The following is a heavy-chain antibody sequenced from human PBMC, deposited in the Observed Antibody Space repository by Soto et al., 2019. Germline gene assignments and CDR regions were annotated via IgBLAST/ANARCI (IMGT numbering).Heavy chain of an antibody. CDR3: ARELGAIFDVDC. CDR2: ISNDERHK. J-gene: IGHJ4*02. CDR1: GFTFNKYA. V-gene: IGHV3-30-3*01. Sequence: SLRLSCAASGFTFNKYAMHWVRQAPGKGLDWVAVISNDERHKYYADSVKGRFTISRDNSNNALYLQMNSLRTEDTAVYYCARELGAIFDVDCWGQGTLVTVSS. D-gene: IGHD3-3*01.